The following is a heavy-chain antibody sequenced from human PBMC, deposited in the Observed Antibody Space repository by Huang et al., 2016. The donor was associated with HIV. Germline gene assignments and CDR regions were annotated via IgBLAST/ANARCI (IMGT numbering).Heavy chain of an antibody. D-gene: IGHD1-26*01. J-gene: IGHJ5*02. CDR3: GRHGMTEGATYLT. CDR2: IHYTATN. CDR1: GQSISSTTVY. V-gene: IGHV4-39*01. Sequence: QLQLQESGPGLVNPSYTLSLTCSVSGQSISSTTVYWGWIRQPPGKGLEWIARIHYTATNYYNPSHMSLITMSEDTAKGQCSLKGRSVADADAAVYSCGRHGMTEGATYLTWGQGTLVTVSS.